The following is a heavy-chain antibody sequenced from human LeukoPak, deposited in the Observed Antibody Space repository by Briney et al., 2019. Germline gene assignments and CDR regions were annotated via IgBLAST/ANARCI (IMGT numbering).Heavy chain of an antibody. CDR1: GGSVTNTDYY. D-gene: IGHD5/OR15-5a*01. CDR2: INQSGST. J-gene: IGHJ5*02. Sequence: PSETLSLTCTVSGGSVTNTDYYWGWIRQLPGKGLEWIGEINQSGSTNYNPSLKSRVTISVDTSKNQFSLKLTSVTAADTAVYYCARSTARRRFDPWGQGTLVTVSS. CDR3: ARSTARRRFDP. V-gene: IGHV4-34*01.